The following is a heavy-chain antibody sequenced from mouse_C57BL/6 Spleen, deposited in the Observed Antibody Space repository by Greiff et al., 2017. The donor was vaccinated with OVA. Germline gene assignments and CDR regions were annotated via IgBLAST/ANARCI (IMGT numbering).Heavy chain of an antibody. J-gene: IGHJ4*01. Sequence: EVQRVESVAELVRPGASVKLSCTASGFNIKNTYMHWVKQRPEQGLEWIGRIDPANGNTKYAPKFQGKATITADTSSNTAYLQLSSLTSEDTAMYYGARSNGGPSYYAMDYWGQGTSVTVSS. D-gene: IGHD1-1*02. V-gene: IGHV14-3*01. CDR3: ARSNGGPSYYAMDY. CDR2: IDPANGNT. CDR1: GFNIKNTY.